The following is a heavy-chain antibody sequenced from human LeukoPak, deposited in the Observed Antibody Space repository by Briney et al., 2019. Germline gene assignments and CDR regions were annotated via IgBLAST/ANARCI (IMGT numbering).Heavy chain of an antibody. Sequence: SETLSLTCTVSGVSISSSSYCWGWIRQPPGKGLEWIGSFYYSGSTYYNPSLKSRVTMSVDTSKNQFSLQLNSVTPEDTAVYYCARGPSYFQHWGQGTLVTVSS. CDR3: ARGPSYFQH. CDR2: FYYSGST. CDR1: GVSISSSSYC. J-gene: IGHJ1*01. V-gene: IGHV4-39*01.